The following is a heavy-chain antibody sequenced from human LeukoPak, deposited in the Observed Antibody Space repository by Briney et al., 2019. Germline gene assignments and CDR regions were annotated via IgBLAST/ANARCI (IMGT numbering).Heavy chain of an antibody. D-gene: IGHD1-26*01. Sequence: WEYLKISCKGSGYRFASHWIGWVRQMPGKGLEWMGIIFPGDSDTRYSPSFQGQVTISADKSITTAYLQWSSLKASDTAMYYCGKHQHSGSYGAFDIWGQGTMVTVSS. J-gene: IGHJ3*02. CDR3: GKHQHSGSYGAFDI. CDR1: GYRFASHW. V-gene: IGHV5-51*01. CDR2: IFPGDSDT.